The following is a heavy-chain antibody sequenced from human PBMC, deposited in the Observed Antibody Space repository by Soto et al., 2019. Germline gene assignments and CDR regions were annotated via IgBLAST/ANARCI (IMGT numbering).Heavy chain of an antibody. Sequence: SQTLSLTCAISGDSVSDNSAAWNWIRQSPSRGLEWLGRTYYRSKWYSDYAVSVKSRISIKPDTSKNQFSLQLNLVTPEDSAVYYCARDGYSSSYDFDYWGQGILVTVSS. CDR3: ARDGYSSSYDFDY. J-gene: IGHJ4*02. V-gene: IGHV6-1*01. CDR1: GDSVSDNSAA. CDR2: TYYRSKWYS. D-gene: IGHD6-6*01.